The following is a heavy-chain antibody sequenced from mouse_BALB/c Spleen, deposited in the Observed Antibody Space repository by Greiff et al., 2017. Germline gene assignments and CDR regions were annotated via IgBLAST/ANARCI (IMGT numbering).Heavy chain of an antibody. V-gene: IGHV1-80*01. Sequence: QVQLKQSGAELVRPGSSVKISCKASGYAFSSYWMNWVKQRPGQGLEWIGQIYPGDGDTNYNGKFKGKATLTADKSSSTAYMQLSSLTSEDSAVYFCARDGSSCFDYWGQGTTLTVSS. CDR3: ARDGSSCFDY. J-gene: IGHJ2*01. CDR2: IYPGDGDT. D-gene: IGHD1-1*01. CDR1: GYAFSSYW.